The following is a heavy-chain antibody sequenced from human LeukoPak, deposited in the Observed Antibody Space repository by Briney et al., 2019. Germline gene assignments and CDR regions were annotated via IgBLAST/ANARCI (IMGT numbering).Heavy chain of an antibody. D-gene: IGHD4-23*01. J-gene: IGHJ6*02. CDR3: ARLGDPYGGNLRWGYYGMDV. CDR2: IYPGDSDT. CDR1: GYSFTSYW. Sequence: GESLQISCKGSGYSFTSYWIGWVRQMPGKGLEWMGIIYPGDSDTRYSPSFQGQVTISADKSISTAYLQWSSLKASDTAMYYCARLGDPYGGNLRWGYYGMDVWGQGTTVTVSS. V-gene: IGHV5-51*01.